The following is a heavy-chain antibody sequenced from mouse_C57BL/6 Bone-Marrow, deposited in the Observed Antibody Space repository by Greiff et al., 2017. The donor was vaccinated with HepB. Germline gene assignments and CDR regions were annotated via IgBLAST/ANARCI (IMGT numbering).Heavy chain of an antibody. Sequence: VQLKESGPELVKPGASVKIPCKASGYTFTDYNMDWVKQSHGKSLEWIGDINPNNGGTIYNQKFKGKATLTVDKSSSTAYMELRSLTSEDTAVYYCARGEYYYGSFTWFAYWGQGTLVTVSA. D-gene: IGHD1-1*01. J-gene: IGHJ3*01. CDR1: GYTFTDYN. CDR3: ARGEYYYGSFTWFAY. CDR2: INPNNGGT. V-gene: IGHV1-18*01.